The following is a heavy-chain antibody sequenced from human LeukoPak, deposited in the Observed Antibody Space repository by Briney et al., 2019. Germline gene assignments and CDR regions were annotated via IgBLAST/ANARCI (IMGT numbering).Heavy chain of an antibody. CDR1: GFIFSDYN. V-gene: IGHV3-48*02. CDR2: ISSRSSTI. J-gene: IGHJ4*02. D-gene: IGHD6-13*01. CDR3: ARVFTSAPGDDY. Sequence: PGGSLRLSCAASGFIFSDYNMNWVRQAPGKGLEWVSYISSRSSTIYYAESVKGRFTISRDNAKNSLYLQMNSLRDEDTAVYYCARVFTSAPGDDYWGLGTLVTVSS.